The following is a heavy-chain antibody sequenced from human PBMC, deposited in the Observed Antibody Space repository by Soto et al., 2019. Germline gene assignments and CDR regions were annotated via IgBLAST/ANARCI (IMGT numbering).Heavy chain of an antibody. J-gene: IGHJ5*02. CDR2: LLRSGSSA. Sequence: PGGALGLSCADTGFTFRNYAMTWARQAPGKGLEWVSSLLRSGSSAYYADSVRGRFTISSDTSANSLYLQMDNLRAEDTAIYYCAKDAISGDGIWLMDSWGQGTVVIVPS. CDR1: GFTFRNYA. V-gene: IGHV3-23*01. D-gene: IGHD4-17*01. CDR3: AKDAISGDGIWLMDS.